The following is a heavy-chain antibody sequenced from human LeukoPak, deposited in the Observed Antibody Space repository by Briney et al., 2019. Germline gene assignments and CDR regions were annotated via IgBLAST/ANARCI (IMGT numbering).Heavy chain of an antibody. J-gene: IGHJ4*02. D-gene: IGHD1-26*01. CDR1: GYTFTSYS. Sequence: GASVKVSCKASGYTFTSYSIHWVRQAPGQGLEWMGRINPNSGGTNYAQKFQGRVTMTRDTSISTAYMELSRLRYDDTAVYYCARVHYSGSYFGYWGQGTLVTVSS. V-gene: IGHV1-2*02. CDR2: INPNSGGT. CDR3: ARVHYSGSYFGY.